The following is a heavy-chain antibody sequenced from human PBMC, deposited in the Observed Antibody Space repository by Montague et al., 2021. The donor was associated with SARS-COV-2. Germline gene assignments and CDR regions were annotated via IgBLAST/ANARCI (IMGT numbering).Heavy chain of an antibody. CDR1: GGSISNYY. CDR3: ARDYSHCSGGSCVFDY. CDR2: IYSSGST. D-gene: IGHD2-15*01. J-gene: IGHJ4*02. Sequence: SETLSLTRTVSGGSISNYYWSWIRQPAGKGLEWIGRIYSSGSTNYNPSLKSRISMSVDTSKNQFSLKLSSVTAADTAIYYCARDYSHCSGGSCVFDYWGQGTLVTVSS. V-gene: IGHV4-4*07.